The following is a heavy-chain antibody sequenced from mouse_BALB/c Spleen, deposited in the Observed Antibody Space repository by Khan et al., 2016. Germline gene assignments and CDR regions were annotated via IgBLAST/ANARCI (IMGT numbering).Heavy chain of an antibody. V-gene: IGHV4-1*02. D-gene: IGHD1-2*01. J-gene: IGHJ2*01. CDR1: GFGFSRYW. CDR2: LNPDSSTI. CDR3: ARYYGYNFDY. Sequence: EMKLLESGGGLMQPGGSLKLSCAASGFGFSRYWISWVRQAPGKGLEWIGELNPDSSTINYTPSLKDKFIISMDNSKNTLYLQISKVRSEDTALHYCARYYGYNFDYWGQGTTLTVSS.